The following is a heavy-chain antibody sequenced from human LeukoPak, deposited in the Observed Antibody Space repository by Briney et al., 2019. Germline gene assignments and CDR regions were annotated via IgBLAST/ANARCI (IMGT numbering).Heavy chain of an antibody. J-gene: IGHJ1*01. CDR1: GGSISSYY. V-gene: IGHV4-59*01. CDR3: ARSEMYYYGSSGYYPKYFQH. D-gene: IGHD3-22*01. Sequence: KPGETLSLTCTVSGGSISSYYWSWIRQPPGKGLEWIGYIYYSGSNNYNPSLKRRVNISVDTSKKQFSLKRSSVPAADTAVYYCARSEMYYYGSSGYYPKYFQHWGQGTLVTVSS. CDR2: IYYSGSN.